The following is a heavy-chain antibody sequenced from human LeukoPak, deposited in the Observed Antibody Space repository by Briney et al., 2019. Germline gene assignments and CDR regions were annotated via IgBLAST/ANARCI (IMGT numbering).Heavy chain of an antibody. J-gene: IGHJ4*02. Sequence: SETLSLTCTVSGGSISGYYWSWIRQPPGKGLEWIGEINHSGSTNYNPSLKSRVTISVDTSKNQFSLKLSSVTAADTAVYYCARGGPPRYCSSTSCYRWNFDYWGQGTLVTVSS. D-gene: IGHD2-2*02. CDR3: ARGGPPRYCSSTSCYRWNFDY. CDR2: INHSGST. V-gene: IGHV4-34*01. CDR1: GGSISGYY.